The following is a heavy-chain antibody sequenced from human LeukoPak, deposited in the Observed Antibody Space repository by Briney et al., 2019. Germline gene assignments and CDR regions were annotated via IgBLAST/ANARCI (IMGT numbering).Heavy chain of an antibody. CDR2: IYYSGST. V-gene: IGHV4-39*01. J-gene: IGHJ4*02. CDR1: GDSVSRSSYY. Sequence: PSETLSLTCTVSGDSVSRSSYYWGWIRQPPGKGLEGTGSIYYSGSTYHNPSLKSRVTISVDTSKNQFSLKMRSVTAADTAVYYCASRSLFYDSSGYYWWGQGTLVTVSS. CDR3: ASRSLFYDSSGYYW. D-gene: IGHD3-22*01.